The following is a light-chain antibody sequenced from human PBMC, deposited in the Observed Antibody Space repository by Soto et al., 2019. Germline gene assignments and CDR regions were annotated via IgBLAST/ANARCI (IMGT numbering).Light chain of an antibody. J-gene: IGKJ2*01. CDR3: QQYNSYSYT. CDR1: QSFSSW. Sequence: DIQMTQSPSTLSASVGDRVPITCRASQSFSSWLAWYQQKPGKAPKLLIYDASILESGVPSRFSGSGSGTEFTLTISSLQPDDFATYYCQQYNSYSYTFGQGTKLEIK. CDR2: DAS. V-gene: IGKV1-5*01.